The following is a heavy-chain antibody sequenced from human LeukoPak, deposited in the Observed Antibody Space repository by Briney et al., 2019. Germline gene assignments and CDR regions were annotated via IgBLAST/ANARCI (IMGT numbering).Heavy chain of an antibody. D-gene: IGHD6-13*01. CDR2: IYYSGST. Sequence: SETLSLTCTVSGGSISSYYWSWIRQPPGEGLEWIGYIYYSGSTNYNPSLKSRVTISVDTSKNQFSLKLSSVTAADTAVYYCARHSGAAAGIGYGGQEPLVTVPS. CDR3: ARHSGAAAGIGY. J-gene: IGHJ4*02. CDR1: GGSISSYY. V-gene: IGHV4-59*08.